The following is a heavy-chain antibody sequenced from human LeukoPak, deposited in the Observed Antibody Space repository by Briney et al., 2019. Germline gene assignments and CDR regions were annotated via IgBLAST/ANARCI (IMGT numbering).Heavy chain of an antibody. CDR1: GFTFSSYA. CDR3: AKGSGSHYYYGMDV. CDR2: ISGSGGST. V-gene: IGHV3-23*01. D-gene: IGHD3-10*01. J-gene: IGHJ6*02. Sequence: PGGSLRLSCAASGFTFSSYAMSWVRQAPGKGLEWVSAISGSGGSTYYADFVKGRFTISRDNSKNTLYLQMNSLRAEDTAVYYCAKGSGSHYYYGMDVWGQGTTVTVSS.